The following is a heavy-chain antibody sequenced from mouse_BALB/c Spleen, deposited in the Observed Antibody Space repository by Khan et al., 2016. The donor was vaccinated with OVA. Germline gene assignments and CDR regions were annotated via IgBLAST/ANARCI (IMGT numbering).Heavy chain of an antibody. J-gene: IGHJ2*01. Sequence: QVQLQQPGAELVKAGASVKMSCKASGYTFPSYWMHWVKQRLGQGLEWFAETNPTNGRTYYNEKFKSKATLTVDKSSSTAYMLLSGPTFEDSAVYYFARSKKIVATYFDYWGQGTTLTVSS. CDR2: TNPTNGRT. CDR3: ARSKKIVATYFDY. D-gene: IGHD1-1*01. V-gene: IGHV1S81*02. CDR1: GYTFPSYW.